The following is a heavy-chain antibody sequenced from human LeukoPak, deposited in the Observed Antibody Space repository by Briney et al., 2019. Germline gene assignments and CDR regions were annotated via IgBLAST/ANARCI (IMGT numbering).Heavy chain of an antibody. Sequence: PSETLSLTCTVSGGSISSRSYYWSWIRQPPGKGLEWVSVIYSGGSTYYADSVKGRFTISRDNSKNTLYLQMNSLRAEDMAVYYCARAATRYYYDSSGYYRHQEYYFDYWGQGTLVTVSS. D-gene: IGHD3-22*01. CDR1: GGSISSRSYY. V-gene: IGHV3-53*01. CDR2: IYSGGST. CDR3: ARAATRYYYDSSGYYRHQEYYFDY. J-gene: IGHJ4*02.